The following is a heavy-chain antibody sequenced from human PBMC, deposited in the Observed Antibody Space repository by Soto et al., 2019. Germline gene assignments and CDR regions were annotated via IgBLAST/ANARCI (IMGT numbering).Heavy chain of an antibody. CDR3: ARDTGSGWYDY. D-gene: IGHD6-19*01. V-gene: IGHV3-53*01. Sequence: GGSLRLSCAASGFTVTTNYMTWVRQAPGKGLEWVSVIYSGGSTFYADSVKGRFTISRDNSKNTLYLQMNSLSADDTAVYYCARDTGSGWYDYWGQGTLVTVSS. J-gene: IGHJ4*02. CDR2: IYSGGST. CDR1: GFTVTTNY.